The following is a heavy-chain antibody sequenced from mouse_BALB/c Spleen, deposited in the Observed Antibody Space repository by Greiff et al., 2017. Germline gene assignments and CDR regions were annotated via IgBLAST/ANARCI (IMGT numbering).Heavy chain of an antibody. D-gene: IGHD3-1*01. Sequence: DVKLVESGPELVKPGASMKISCKASGYSFTGYTMNWVKQSHGKNLEWIGLINPYNGGTSYNQKFKGKATLTVDKSSSTAYMELLSLTSEDSAVYYCARWGSSGYWFAYWGQGTLVTVSA. V-gene: IGHV1-18*01. CDR1: GYSFTGYT. CDR2: INPYNGGT. J-gene: IGHJ3*01. CDR3: ARWGSSGYWFAY.